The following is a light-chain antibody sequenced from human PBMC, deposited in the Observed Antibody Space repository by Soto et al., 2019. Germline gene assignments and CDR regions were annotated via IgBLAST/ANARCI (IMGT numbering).Light chain of an antibody. J-gene: IGLJ2*01. CDR3: QAWDSRTAV. CDR2: QAS. Sequence: SYELTQPPSVSVSPGQTASITCPGDKLVGKYACWYQQKPGQSPVLVIYQASKRPSGIPERFSGSNSGNTATLTISGTQAMDEADYYCQAWDSRTAVFGGGTKLTVL. V-gene: IGLV3-1*01. CDR1: KLVGKY.